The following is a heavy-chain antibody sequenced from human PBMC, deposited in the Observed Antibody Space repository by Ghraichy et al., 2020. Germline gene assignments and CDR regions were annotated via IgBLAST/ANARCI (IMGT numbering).Heavy chain of an antibody. V-gene: IGHV4-39*01. J-gene: IGHJ4*01. CDR1: GGSISSSSYY. CDR3: ARHWREGSYLTGAAGDFDY. Sequence: SETLSLTCTVSGGSISSSSYYWGWIRQPPGKGLEWIGSIYYSGSTYYNPSLKSRVTISVDTSKNQFSLKLSSVTAADTAVYYCARHWREGSYLTGAAGDFDYWGHGTLVTVSS. CDR2: IYYSGST. D-gene: IGHD1-26*01.